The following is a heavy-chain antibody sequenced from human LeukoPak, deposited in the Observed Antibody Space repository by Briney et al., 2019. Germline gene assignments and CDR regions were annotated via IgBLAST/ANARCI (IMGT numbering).Heavy chain of an antibody. CDR1: GFTFSSYA. CDR3: ANIDQYYYDSSGYYGY. CDR2: IGGSGGST. D-gene: IGHD3-22*01. J-gene: IGHJ4*02. Sequence: GGSLRLSCAASGFTFSSYAMSWVRQAPGKGLEWVSAIGGSGGSTYYADSVKGRFTISRDNSKNTLYLQMNSLRAEDTAVYYCANIDQYYYDSSGYYGYWGQGTLVTVSS. V-gene: IGHV3-23*01.